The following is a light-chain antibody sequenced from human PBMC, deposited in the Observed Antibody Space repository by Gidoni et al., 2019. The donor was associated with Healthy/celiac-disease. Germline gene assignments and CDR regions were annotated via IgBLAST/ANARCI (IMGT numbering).Light chain of an antibody. CDR1: QSISSY. CDR2: AAS. Sequence: DIQMTPSPSSLSASVGDRVPITCRASQSISSYLNWYQQKPGKAPKLLIYAASSLQSGVPARFSGSGSGTDFTLTISSLQTEDFATYYCQQSYSTPPITFGQGTRLEIK. CDR3: QQSYSTPPIT. J-gene: IGKJ5*01. V-gene: IGKV1-39*01.